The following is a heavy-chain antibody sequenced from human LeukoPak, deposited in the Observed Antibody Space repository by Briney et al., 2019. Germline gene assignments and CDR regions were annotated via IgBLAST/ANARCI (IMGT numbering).Heavy chain of an antibody. CDR3: ARDDCSSTSCYFGKYGMDV. CDR2: INHSGST. V-gene: IGHV4-34*01. Sequence: SETLSLTCAVYGGSFSVYYWSWIRQPPGKGLEWIGEINHSGSTNYNPSLKSRVTISVDTSKNQFSLKLSSVTAADTAVYYCARDDCSSTSCYFGKYGMDVWGQGTTVTVSS. D-gene: IGHD2-2*01. CDR1: GGSFSVYY. J-gene: IGHJ6*02.